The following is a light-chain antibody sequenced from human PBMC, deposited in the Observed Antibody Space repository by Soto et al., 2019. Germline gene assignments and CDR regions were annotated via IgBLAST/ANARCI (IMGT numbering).Light chain of an antibody. V-gene: IGLV1-51*01. CDR3: GTWDIDLSAEV. CDR1: SSNIGTNY. J-gene: IGLJ3*02. Sequence: QSVLTQPPSVSAAPGQKVTISCSGSSSNIGTNYVSWYQQLPGRAPKLVIFDNSKRPSGIPNRFSGSKSGSSATLGVTGLQTGDEADYYCGTWDIDLSAEVFGGGTKLTVL. CDR2: DNS.